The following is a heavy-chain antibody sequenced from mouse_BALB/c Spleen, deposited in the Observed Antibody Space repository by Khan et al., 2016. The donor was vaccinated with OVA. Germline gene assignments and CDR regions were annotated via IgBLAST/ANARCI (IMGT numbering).Heavy chain of an antibody. CDR1: RFTISSYG. CDR3: ARSAI. V-gene: IGHV5-6-3*01. J-gene: IGHJ2*01. Sequence: EVQLVESGGGIVQPGGSLKRPCAASRFTISSYGMSSVRQTPDKRLELVATIDSNGGSTDYPDSVKRRFHISGDNAKNALYLQMRSLKSEDTAMYYCARSAIWGQGTTLTVSS. D-gene: IGHD2-12*01. CDR2: IDSNGGST.